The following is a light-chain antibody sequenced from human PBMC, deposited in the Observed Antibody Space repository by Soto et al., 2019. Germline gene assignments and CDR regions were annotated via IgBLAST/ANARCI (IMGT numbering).Light chain of an antibody. CDR3: QQYGSSPRT. CDR1: QSISSNY. J-gene: IGKJ1*01. Sequence: EIVLTQSPGTLSMSPGERATLSCRASQSISSNYLAWYQQKPGQAPRLLIYGASSRATGIPYRFSGSGSGTAFTLTISRLEAEDFAVYYCQQYGSSPRTFGQGTKVEFK. CDR2: GAS. V-gene: IGKV3-20*01.